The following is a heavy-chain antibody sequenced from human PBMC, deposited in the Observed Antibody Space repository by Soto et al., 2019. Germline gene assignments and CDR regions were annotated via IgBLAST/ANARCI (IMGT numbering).Heavy chain of an antibody. V-gene: IGHV4-31*03. Sequence: SETLSLTCTVSGGSISSGGYYWSWSRQHPGKGLEWIGYIYYSGSTYYNPSLKSRVTISVDTSKNQCSLKLSSVTAADTAVYYCARDVRYSYGLYYYYGMDVWGQGTTVTVSS. CDR1: GGSISSGGYY. CDR2: IYYSGST. CDR3: ARDVRYSYGLYYYYGMDV. D-gene: IGHD5-18*01. J-gene: IGHJ6*02.